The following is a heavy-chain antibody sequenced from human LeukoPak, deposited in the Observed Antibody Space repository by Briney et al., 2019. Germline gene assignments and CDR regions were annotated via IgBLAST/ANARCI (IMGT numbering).Heavy chain of an antibody. Sequence: GGSLRLSCAASGFTFSSYSMNWVRQAPGKGLEWVSYISHSVSTIYYADSVKGRFTISRDNAKNSLYLQMNSLRAEDTAVYYCAELGITMIGGVWGKGTTVTISS. J-gene: IGHJ6*04. CDR2: ISHSVSTI. CDR1: GFTFSSYS. D-gene: IGHD3-10*02. CDR3: AELGITMIGGV. V-gene: IGHV3-48*04.